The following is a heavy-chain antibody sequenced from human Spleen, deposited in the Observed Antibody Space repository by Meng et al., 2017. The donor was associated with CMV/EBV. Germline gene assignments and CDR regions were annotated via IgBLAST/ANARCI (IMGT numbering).Heavy chain of an antibody. D-gene: IGHD5-12*01. J-gene: IGHJ4*02. CDR3: ACGGYFGDY. Sequence: KVSCKASGYPFGRYGFSWVRQAPGQGLEWMGWISAYNGNTNFAQNLQDRVTMTTDTSTNTAYMELRRLRSDDTAVYYCACGGYFGDYWGQGTLVTVSS. V-gene: IGHV1-18*01. CDR1: GYPFGRYG. CDR2: ISAYNGNT.